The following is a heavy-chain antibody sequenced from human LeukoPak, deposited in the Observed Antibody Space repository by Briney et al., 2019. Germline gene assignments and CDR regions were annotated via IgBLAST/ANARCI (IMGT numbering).Heavy chain of an antibody. V-gene: IGHV4-39*01. D-gene: IGHD3-9*01. CDR3: ARLATYYDILTGYRPNYFDY. CDR2: IYYSGST. Sequence: SQTLSLTCTVSGGSISSGGYYWGWIRQPPGKGLEWIGTIYYSGSTYYNPSLKSRVTISVDTSKNQFSLKLSSVTAADTAVYYCARLATYYDILTGYRPNYFDYWGQGTLVTVSS. J-gene: IGHJ4*02. CDR1: GGSISSGGYY.